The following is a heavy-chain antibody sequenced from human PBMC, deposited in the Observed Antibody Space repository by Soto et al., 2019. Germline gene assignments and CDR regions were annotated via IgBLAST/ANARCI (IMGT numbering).Heavy chain of an antibody. D-gene: IGHD6-13*01. CDR3: ARYRREAVAGYTLDN. Sequence: XETLSLTCTVSGGSISSNYWTWIRQPPGKGLEWIGYVYNSGSTNYNPSLKSRVTISEDTSKSQFSLKVNSMTAADTAVYYCARYRREAVAGYTLDNWGQGILVTVSS. CDR1: GGSISSNY. CDR2: VYNSGST. J-gene: IGHJ4*02. V-gene: IGHV4-59*01.